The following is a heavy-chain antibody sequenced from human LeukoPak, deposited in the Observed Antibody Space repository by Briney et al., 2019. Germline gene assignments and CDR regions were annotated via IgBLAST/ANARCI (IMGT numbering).Heavy chain of an antibody. CDR2: IKQDGSEK. J-gene: IGHJ6*03. CDR1: GFTFSSYW. V-gene: IGHV3-7*01. Sequence: GGSLRLSCAASGFTFSSYWMSWVRQAPGKGLEWVANIKQDGSEKYYVDSVKGRFTISRDNAKNSLYLQMNSLRAEDTAVYYCAKDHLMTTLLSMDVWGKGTTVTISS. D-gene: IGHD2/OR15-2a*01. CDR3: AKDHLMTTLLSMDV.